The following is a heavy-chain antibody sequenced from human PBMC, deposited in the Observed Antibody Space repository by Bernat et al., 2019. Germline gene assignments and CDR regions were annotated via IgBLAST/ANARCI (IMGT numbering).Heavy chain of an antibody. Sequence: QVPLVESGGGVVQPGRSLRLSCAASGFTFSSYAMHWFRQGPGKGLEWVAFISYDGSKKYYADYAKGRFTISRDNSTKTLYVQRKRLRAEDTAVYYCARDGIDCSSTSCYSERSGAFDIWGQGTVVTVSS. CDR1: GFTFSSYA. CDR3: ARDGIDCSSTSCYSERSGAFDI. J-gene: IGHJ3*02. D-gene: IGHD2-2*02. V-gene: IGHV3-30*01. CDR2: ISYDGSKK.